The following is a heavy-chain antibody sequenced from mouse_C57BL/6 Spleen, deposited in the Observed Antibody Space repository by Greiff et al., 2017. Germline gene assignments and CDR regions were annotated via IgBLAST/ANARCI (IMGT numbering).Heavy chain of an antibody. J-gene: IGHJ1*03. D-gene: IGHD1-1*01. CDR2: LDPSDSYT. CDR1: GYPFTSYW. Sequence: QVQLQQPGAELVMPGASVQLSCQASGYPFTSYWMHWVKQRHGQGLAWIGELDPSDSYTNYNQKFKGKSTLTVDKSSSTAYMQLSSLTSEDSAVYYCARPLYYYGSSYRYWYFDVWGTGATVTVSS. V-gene: IGHV1-69*01. CDR3: ARPLYYYGSSYRYWYFDV.